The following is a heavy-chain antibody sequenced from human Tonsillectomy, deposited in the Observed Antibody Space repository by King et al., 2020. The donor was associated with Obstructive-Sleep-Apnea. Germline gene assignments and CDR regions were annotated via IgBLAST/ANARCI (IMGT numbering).Heavy chain of an antibody. J-gene: IGHJ5*02. CDR3: AGGWYQLPRGDWFDP. Sequence: QLQESGPGLVKPSETLSLTCTVSGGSIGSYYWSWIRQPPGEGLEWIGYMYYNWGPNYNPSHRSRVTLSLDTSQNQFYLKLSSVTAADTAVYYCAGGWYQLPRGDWFDPWGQGTLVTVSS. V-gene: IGHV4-59*01. D-gene: IGHD2-15*01. CDR2: MYYNWGP. CDR1: GGSIGSYY.